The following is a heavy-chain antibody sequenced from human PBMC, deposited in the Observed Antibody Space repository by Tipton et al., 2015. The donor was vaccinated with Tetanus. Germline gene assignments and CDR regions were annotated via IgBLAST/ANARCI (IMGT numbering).Heavy chain of an antibody. CDR1: GGPIISGTPY. D-gene: IGHD1-26*01. V-gene: IGHV4-31*01. Sequence: TLSLTCTVSGGPIISGTPYWSWIRQRPGKGLEWIGDIYSSGSTYTDPSLKGQVTISVDTSENQFSLRLNSVTAADTAVYYCARDQARGARGWNYFDFWGLGTLVTVFS. CDR3: ARDQARGARGWNYFDF. J-gene: IGHJ4*02. CDR2: IYSSGST.